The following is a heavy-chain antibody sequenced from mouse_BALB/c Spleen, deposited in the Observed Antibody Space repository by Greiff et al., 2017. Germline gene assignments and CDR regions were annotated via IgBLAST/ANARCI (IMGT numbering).Heavy chain of an antibody. Sequence: VQLQQSGPELVKPGASVRMSCKASGYTFTSYVMHWVKQKPGQGLEWIGYINPYNDGTKYNEKFKGKATLTSDKSSSTAYMELSSLTSEDSAVYYCARWGTVVEGAPWCAYWGQGTLVTVSA. CDR2: INPYNDGT. V-gene: IGHV1-14*01. CDR3: ARWGTVVEGAPWCAY. J-gene: IGHJ3*01. D-gene: IGHD1-1*01. CDR1: GYTFTSYV.